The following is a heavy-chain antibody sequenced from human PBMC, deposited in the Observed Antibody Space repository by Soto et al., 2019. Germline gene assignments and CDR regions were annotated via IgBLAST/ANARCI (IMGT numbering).Heavy chain of an antibody. CDR2: MNPNSGNT. V-gene: IGHV1-8*01. CDR3: ARGGITMVRGVIIARPYYYYGMDV. Sequence: ASVKVSCKASGYTFTSYDINWVRQATGQGLEWMGWMNPNSGNTGYAQKFQGRVTITRDTSASTAYMELSSLRSEDTAVYYCARGGITMVRGVIIARPYYYYGMDVWGQGTTVTVS. D-gene: IGHD3-10*01. CDR1: GYTFTSYD. J-gene: IGHJ6*02.